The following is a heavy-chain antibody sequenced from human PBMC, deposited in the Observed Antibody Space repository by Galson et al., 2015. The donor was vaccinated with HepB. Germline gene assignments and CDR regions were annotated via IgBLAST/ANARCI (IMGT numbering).Heavy chain of an antibody. CDR3: ARDPPLGTPFDY. V-gene: IGHV3-21*01. CDR1: GFTFSNYN. J-gene: IGHJ4*02. CDR2: IGSTSGYI. D-gene: IGHD7-27*01. Sequence: SLRLSCAASGFTFSNYNMNWVRQAPGKGLEWVSSIGSTSGYIYYADSVKGRFTVSRDNAKNSLYLQMNSLRAEDTAVYYCARDPPLGTPFDYWGQGTLVTVSS.